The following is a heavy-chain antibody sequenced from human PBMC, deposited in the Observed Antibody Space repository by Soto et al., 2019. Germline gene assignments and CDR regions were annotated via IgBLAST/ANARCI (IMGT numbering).Heavy chain of an antibody. CDR3: ARHGTTVTTDLDY. D-gene: IGHD4-17*01. Sequence: PGGSLRLSCAAAGFTFSSYAMSWVRQAPGKGLEWVSALSGSGGSTYYADSVKGRFTISRDNSKGTLYLQMNSLRAADTAVYYCARHGTTVTTDLDYWGQGTLVTVSS. J-gene: IGHJ4*02. CDR1: GFTFSSYA. CDR2: LSGSGGST. V-gene: IGHV3-23*01.